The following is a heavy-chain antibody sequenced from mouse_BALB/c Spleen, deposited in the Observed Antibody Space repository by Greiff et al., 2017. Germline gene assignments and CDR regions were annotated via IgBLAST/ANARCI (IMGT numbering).Heavy chain of an antibody. J-gene: IGHJ3*01. V-gene: IGHV5-4*02. D-gene: IGHD2-1*01. CDR2: ISDGGSYT. CDR3: ARGNLLLSFAY. CDR1: GFTFIDYY. Sequence: EVKLVESGGGLVKPGGSLKLSCAASGFTFIDYYMYWVRQTPEKRLEWVATISDGGSYTYYPDSVKGRFTISRDNAKNNLYLQMSSLKSEDTAMYYCARGNLLLSFAYWGQGTLVTVSA.